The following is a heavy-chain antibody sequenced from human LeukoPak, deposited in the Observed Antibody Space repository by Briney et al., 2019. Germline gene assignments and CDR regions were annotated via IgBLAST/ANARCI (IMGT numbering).Heavy chain of an antibody. J-gene: IGHJ5*01. Sequence: GGSLRLSCVASGFTFDDYSMHWVRQAPGKGLEWLSGINWNSGSIDYSDSVRGRFTISRDNAKNSLFLQVNSLRVEDTALYYCAREITVFGVTINPHWFDSWGHGTLVTVSS. CDR1: GFTFDDYS. CDR2: INWNSGSI. D-gene: IGHD3-3*01. V-gene: IGHV3-9*01. CDR3: AREITVFGVTINPHWFDS.